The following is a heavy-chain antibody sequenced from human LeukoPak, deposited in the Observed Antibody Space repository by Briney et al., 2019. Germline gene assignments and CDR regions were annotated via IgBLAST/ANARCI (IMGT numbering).Heavy chain of an antibody. D-gene: IGHD3-3*01. V-gene: IGHV3-23*01. CDR1: GFIFSSYG. CDR2: IGANGGST. CDR3: AKAANVLRFLEWLFPSNFDY. Sequence: PGGSLRLSCAASGFIFSSYGMTWVRQAPGKGLEWVSCIGANGGSTYYADSVKGRFTISRDNSKNTLYLQMNSLRAEDTAVYYCAKAANVLRFLEWLFPSNFDYWGQGTLVTVSS. J-gene: IGHJ4*02.